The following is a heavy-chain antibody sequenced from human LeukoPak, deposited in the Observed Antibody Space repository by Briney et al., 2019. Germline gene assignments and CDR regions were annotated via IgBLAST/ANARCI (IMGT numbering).Heavy chain of an antibody. CDR3: AQESAYDILTGYYNGYFDY. V-gene: IGHV3-23*01. CDR2: ISNSDFST. J-gene: IGHJ4*02. Sequence: GGSLRLSCAASGITFSNNALSGVRQAPGTALDSVSTISNSDFSTYYAASVKGRFTISRDNSKNTLYLQMNSLRAEDTAVYFCAQESAYDILTGYYNGYFDYWGQGTLVTVSS. CDR1: GITFSNNA. D-gene: IGHD3-9*01.